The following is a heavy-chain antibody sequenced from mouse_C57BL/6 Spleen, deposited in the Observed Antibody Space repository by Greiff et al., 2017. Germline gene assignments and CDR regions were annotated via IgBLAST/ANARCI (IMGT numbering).Heavy chain of an antibody. Sequence: EVQLVESGGGLVKPGGSLKLSCAASGFTFSDYGMHWVRQAPGKGLEWVAYISRGSSTIYYADTVKGRSTFSRDTARNTLFLQMTSLRAEDTAMYYCARERGFAYWGQGTLVTVSA. CDR3: ARERGFAY. CDR1: GFTFSDYG. V-gene: IGHV5-17*01. CDR2: ISRGSSTI. J-gene: IGHJ3*01.